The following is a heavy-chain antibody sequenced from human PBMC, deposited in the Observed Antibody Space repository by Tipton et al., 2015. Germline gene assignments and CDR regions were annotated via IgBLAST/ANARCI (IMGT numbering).Heavy chain of an antibody. J-gene: IGHJ4*02. V-gene: IGHV1-18*04. CDR2: ISAYNGNT. D-gene: IGHD3-3*01. Sequence: QSGPEVKKPGASVKVSCKASGYTFTSYYSYWVRQAPGQGLEWMGWISAYNGNTNSAQKLQGRVTMTTDTSTSTAYMELGSLRSDDTALYYCARGSVFWSGYPLDYWGQGTLVTVSS. CDR1: GYTFTSYY. CDR3: ARGSVFWSGYPLDY.